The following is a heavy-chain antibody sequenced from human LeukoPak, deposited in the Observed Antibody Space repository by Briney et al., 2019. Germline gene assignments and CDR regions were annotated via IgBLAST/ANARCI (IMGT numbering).Heavy chain of an antibody. V-gene: IGHV4-59*01. J-gene: IGHJ4*02. D-gene: IGHD6-13*01. CDR2: TYYSGST. CDR3: ARSYSSSWGFGY. Sequence: SETLSLTCTVSGGSISSYYWSWIRQPPGKGLEWIGYTYYSGSTNYNPSLKSRVTISVDTSKNQFSLKLSSVTAADTAVYYCARSYSSSWGFGYWGQGTLVTVSS. CDR1: GGSISSYY.